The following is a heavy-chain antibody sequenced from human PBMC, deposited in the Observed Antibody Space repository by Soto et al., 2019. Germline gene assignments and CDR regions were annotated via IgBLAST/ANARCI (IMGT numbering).Heavy chain of an antibody. CDR2: ITSSSSHR. J-gene: IGHJ3*02. Sequence: EVQLVESGGGLVRPGGSLRLSCAASGFTFSDYIMNWVRQAPGKGLEWVSGITSSSSHRYYADSVRGRFTVSRDNAKTSLHLQMNNLRGEDTAVYYCARSPPAGAPFYGEDAFDIWGQGTVVTVSS. CDR3: ARSPPAGAPFYGEDAFDI. D-gene: IGHD3-10*01. CDR1: GFTFSDYI. V-gene: IGHV3-21*01.